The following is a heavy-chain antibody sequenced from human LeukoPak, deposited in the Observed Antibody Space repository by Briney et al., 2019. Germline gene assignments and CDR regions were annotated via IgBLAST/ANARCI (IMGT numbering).Heavy chain of an antibody. CDR2: IYYSGST. D-gene: IGHD6-19*01. Sequence: PSETLSLTCTVSGGSISSYYWNWVRQPPGKGLEWVGYIYYSGSTNYNPSLKSRVTISVDTSKNQFSLKLSSVTAADTAVYYCARQHSSGWYVFDYWGQGTLVTVSS. V-gene: IGHV4-59*08. CDR1: GGSISSYY. J-gene: IGHJ4*02. CDR3: ARQHSSGWYVFDY.